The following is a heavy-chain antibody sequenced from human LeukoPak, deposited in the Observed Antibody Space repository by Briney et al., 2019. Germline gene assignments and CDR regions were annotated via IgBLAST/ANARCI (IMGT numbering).Heavy chain of an antibody. J-gene: IGHJ4*02. CDR3: ASLYDFWSGYFDY. CDR1: GFTFGNYA. Sequence: GGSLRLSCAASGFTFGNYAMSWVRQAPGKGLEWVSAISSGAGSTYYADSVRGRFTISRDNSKNTLYLQMNSLRAEDTAVYYCASLYDFWSGYFDYWGQGTLVTVSS. CDR2: ISSGAGST. V-gene: IGHV3-23*01. D-gene: IGHD3-3*01.